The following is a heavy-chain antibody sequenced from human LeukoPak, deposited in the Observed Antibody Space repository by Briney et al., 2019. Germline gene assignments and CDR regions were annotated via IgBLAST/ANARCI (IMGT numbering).Heavy chain of an antibody. CDR1: GFTFSSYA. Sequence: GGSLRLSCAASGFTFSSYAMSWVRQAPGKGLEWVSAISGSGGSTYYADSVEGRFTISRDNAKSSQYLQMNSLRAEDTAVYYCAKDGYSDSSGGFDYWGQGTLVTVSS. CDR2: ISGSGGST. V-gene: IGHV3-23*01. CDR3: AKDGYSDSSGGFDY. D-gene: IGHD6-6*01. J-gene: IGHJ4*02.